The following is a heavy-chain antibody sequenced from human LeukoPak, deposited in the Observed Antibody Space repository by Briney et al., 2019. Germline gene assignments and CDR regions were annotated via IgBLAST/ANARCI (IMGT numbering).Heavy chain of an antibody. CDR2: IIPIFGTA. CDR1: GGTFSSYA. CDR3: ARVRGEYGSGSYYHYYYGMDV. D-gene: IGHD3-10*01. J-gene: IGHJ6*02. Sequence: PVKVSCKASGGTFSSYAISWVRQAPGQGLEWMGGIIPIFGTANYAQKFQGRVTITADESTSTAYMELSSLRSEDTAVYYCARVRGEYGSGSYYHYYYGMDVWGQGTTVTVSS. V-gene: IGHV1-69*13.